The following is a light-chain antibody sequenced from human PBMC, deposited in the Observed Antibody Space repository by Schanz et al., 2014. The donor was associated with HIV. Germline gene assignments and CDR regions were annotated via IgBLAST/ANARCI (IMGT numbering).Light chain of an antibody. V-gene: IGLV7-46*01. CDR3: LLSYSAARQVV. CDR1: TGPVTSGHF. J-gene: IGLJ2*01. CDR2: DTD. Sequence: QTVVTQEPSLTVPPGGTVTLTCGSSTGPVTSGHFPYWFQQMPGQAPRTLIYDTDKKHSWTPARFSGSLLGGKAALTLSGAQPEDEADYYCLLSYSAARQVVFGGGTKLTVL.